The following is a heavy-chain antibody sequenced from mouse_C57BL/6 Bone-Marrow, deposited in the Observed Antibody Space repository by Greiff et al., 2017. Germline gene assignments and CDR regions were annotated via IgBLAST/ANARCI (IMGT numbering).Heavy chain of an antibody. CDR3: ARLTGYFDY. V-gene: IGHV2-9-1*01. CDR2: IWTGGGT. J-gene: IGHJ2*01. D-gene: IGHD4-1*01. Sequence: VQRVESGPGLVAPSQSLSITCTVSGFSLTSYAISWVRQPPGKGLEWLGVIWTGGGTNYNSALKSRLSISKDKSKSRVFLKMNSLQTDDTARYYCARLTGYFDYWGQGTTLTVSS. CDR1: GFSLTSYA.